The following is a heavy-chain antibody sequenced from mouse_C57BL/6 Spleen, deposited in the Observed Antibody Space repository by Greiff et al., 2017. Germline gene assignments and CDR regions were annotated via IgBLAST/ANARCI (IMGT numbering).Heavy chain of an antibody. CDR1: GYTFTSYW. J-gene: IGHJ2*01. V-gene: IGHV1-50*01. D-gene: IGHD1-1*01. CDR2: IAPSDSYT. CDR3: ARVTTVFDY. Sequence: QVQLQQPGAELVKPGASVKLSCKASGYTFTSYWMQWVKQRPGQGLEWIGEIAPSDSYTNYNQKFKGKATLTVDTSSSTAYMQLSSLTSEDSAVYYCARVTTVFDYWGQGTTLTVSS.